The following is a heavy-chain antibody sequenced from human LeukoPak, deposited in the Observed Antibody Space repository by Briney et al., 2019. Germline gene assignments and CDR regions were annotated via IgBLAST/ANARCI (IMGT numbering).Heavy chain of an antibody. Sequence: GGSLRLSCAASGFTFSSYGMHWVRQAPGKGLEWVAVIWYDGSNKYYADSVKGRFTTSRDNSKNTLYLQMNSLRAEDTAVYYCARCMVGATSPNYYYYYGMDVWGQGTTVTVSS. CDR1: GFTFSSYG. J-gene: IGHJ6*02. CDR3: ARCMVGATSPNYYYYYGMDV. D-gene: IGHD1-26*01. CDR2: IWYDGSNK. V-gene: IGHV3-33*01.